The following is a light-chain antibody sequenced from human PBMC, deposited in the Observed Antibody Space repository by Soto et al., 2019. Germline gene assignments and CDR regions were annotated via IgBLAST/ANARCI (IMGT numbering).Light chain of an antibody. CDR2: GAS. V-gene: IGKV3-20*01. CDR1: QSVGGTF. CDR3: QQYSNWPPVT. J-gene: IGKJ4*01. Sequence: EIVLTQSPGTLSLSPGEGATLSCRASQSVGGTFLAWYQQKGGQAPRLLIHGASNRATGIPDRFSGSGSGTDFTLTISRLEPEDFAVYYCQQYSNWPPVTFGGGTKVEIK.